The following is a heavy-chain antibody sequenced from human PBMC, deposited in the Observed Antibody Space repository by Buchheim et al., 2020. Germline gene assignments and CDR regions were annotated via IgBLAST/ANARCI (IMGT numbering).Heavy chain of an antibody. D-gene: IGHD6-19*01. Sequence: HVQLLQSGAEVKKPGSSVKVSCQASGGIFSSYGISWVRQVPGQGPEWMGQIIPIFNKPTYAQKFHGRVTITADTSTSTVYMEVSSLRFEDTATYYCARGQHATGWPFDYWGQGTL. J-gene: IGHJ4*02. CDR1: GGIFSSYG. V-gene: IGHV1-69*06. CDR3: ARGQHATGWPFDY. CDR2: IIPIFNKP.